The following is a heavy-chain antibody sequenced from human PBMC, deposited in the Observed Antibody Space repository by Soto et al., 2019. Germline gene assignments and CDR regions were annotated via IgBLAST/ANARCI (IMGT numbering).Heavy chain of an antibody. V-gene: IGHV3-33*01. CDR1: GFTFSSYG. Sequence: GGSLRLSCAASGFTFSSYGMHWVRQAPGKGLEWVAVIWYDGSNKYYADSVKGRFTISRDNSKNTLYLQMNSLRAEDTAVYYCARDRTQLEYYGMDVWGQGTTVTDSS. D-gene: IGHD5-18*01. CDR3: ARDRTQLEYYGMDV. CDR2: IWYDGSNK. J-gene: IGHJ6*02.